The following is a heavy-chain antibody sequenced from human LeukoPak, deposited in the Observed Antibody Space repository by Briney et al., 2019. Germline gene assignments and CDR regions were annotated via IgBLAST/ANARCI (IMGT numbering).Heavy chain of an antibody. D-gene: IGHD3-16*01. CDR3: SLSLGDPLTGDP. CDR2: INPNSGGT. Sequence: ASVKVSCKASGYTLTGYYMHWVRQAPGQGLEWMGWINPNSGGTNYAQKFQGRVTMTRDTSISTAYMELSRQRSDDTAVYYCSLSLGDPLTGDPWGQGTLVTVSS. CDR1: GYTLTGYY. J-gene: IGHJ5*02. V-gene: IGHV1-2*02.